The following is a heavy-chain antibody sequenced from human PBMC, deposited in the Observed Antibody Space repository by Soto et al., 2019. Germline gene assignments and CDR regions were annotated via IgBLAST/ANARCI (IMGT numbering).Heavy chain of an antibody. CDR1: GYTFTSYA. Sequence: QVQLVQSGAEVKKPGASVKVSCKASGYTFTSYAMHWVRQAPGQRLEWMGWINAGNGNTKYSQKFQGRGTITRDTSASTAYMELSSLRSEDTAWYYCARGPGGPDGPGDYWGQGTLVTVSS. CDR2: INAGNGNT. D-gene: IGHD2-15*01. CDR3: ARGPGGPDGPGDY. V-gene: IGHV1-3*01. J-gene: IGHJ4*02.